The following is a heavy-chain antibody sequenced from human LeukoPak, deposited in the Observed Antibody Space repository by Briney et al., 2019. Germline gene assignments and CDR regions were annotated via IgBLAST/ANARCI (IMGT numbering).Heavy chain of an antibody. J-gene: IGHJ4*02. CDR1: GGSISGYY. CDR3: ARLLASYSSGWPYYFDY. D-gene: IGHD6-19*01. V-gene: IGHV4-4*07. CDR2: LYISESGNTNYK. Sequence: SETLSLTCTVSGGSISGYYWNWIRQPAGKGLEWIGRLYISESGNTNYKNYNPSLESRVTVSVDTSKNQFSLKLNSVTAADTAVYYCARLLASYSSGWPYYFDYWGQGILVTVSS.